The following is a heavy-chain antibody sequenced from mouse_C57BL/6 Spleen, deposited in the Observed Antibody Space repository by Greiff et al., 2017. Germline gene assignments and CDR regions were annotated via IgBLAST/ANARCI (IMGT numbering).Heavy chain of an antibody. Sequence: VQRVESGPGLVQPSQSLSITCTVSGFSLTSYGVHWVRQSPGKGLEWLGVIWSGGSTDYNAAFISRLSISKDNSKSQVFFKMNSLQADDTAIYYCARPSHYYGSSGFAYWGQGTLVTVSA. J-gene: IGHJ3*01. V-gene: IGHV2-2*01. CDR1: GFSLTSYG. CDR3: ARPSHYYGSSGFAY. D-gene: IGHD1-1*01. CDR2: IWSGGST.